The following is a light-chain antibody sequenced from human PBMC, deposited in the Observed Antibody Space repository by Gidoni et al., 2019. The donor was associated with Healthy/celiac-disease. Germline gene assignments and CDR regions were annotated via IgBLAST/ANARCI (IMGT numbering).Light chain of an antibody. CDR3: GTWDSSLSAT. J-gene: IGLJ3*02. CDR1: SSNIGNNY. CDR2: DNN. V-gene: IGLV1-51*01. Sequence: QSVLTPPPSVSAAPGQKVPISCSGSSSNIGNNYVSWYQQLPGTAPKLLIYDNNKRPSGIPDRFSGSKSGTSATLGITGLQTGDEADYYCGTWDSSLSATFGGGTKLTVL.